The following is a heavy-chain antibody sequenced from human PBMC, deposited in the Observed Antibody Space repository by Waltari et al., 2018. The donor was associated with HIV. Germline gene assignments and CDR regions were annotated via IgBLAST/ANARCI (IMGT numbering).Heavy chain of an antibody. Sequence: EVQLVESGGGLVQPGGSLRLSCKDSGFSFSSYEMMWVRQAPGKGLEWVSYISGSGSTIFYADSLKGRFTVSRDNAKKSLYLQMNSLRAEDTAVYYCARDHKDGFTDYWGQGTLVTVSS. V-gene: IGHV3-48*03. D-gene: IGHD2-15*01. CDR1: GFSFSSYE. CDR3: ARDHKDGFTDY. J-gene: IGHJ4*02. CDR2: ISGSGSTI.